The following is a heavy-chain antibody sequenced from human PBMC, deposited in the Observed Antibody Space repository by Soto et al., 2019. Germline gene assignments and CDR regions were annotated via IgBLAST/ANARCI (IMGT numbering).Heavy chain of an antibody. V-gene: IGHV1-69*13. CDR1: GYTFTSYG. J-gene: IGHJ4*02. D-gene: IGHD5-12*01. CDR3: ARDGMEMATTSFDY. Sequence: SVKVSCKASGYTFTSYGISWVRQAPGQGLEWMGGIIPIFGTANYAQKFQGRVTITADESTSTAYMELSSLRSEDTAVYYCARDGMEMATTSFDYWGQGTLVTVS. CDR2: IIPIFGTA.